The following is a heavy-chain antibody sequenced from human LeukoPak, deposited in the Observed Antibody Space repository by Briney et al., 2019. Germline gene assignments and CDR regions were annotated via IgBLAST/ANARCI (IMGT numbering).Heavy chain of an antibody. V-gene: IGHV1-69*05. CDR1: GGTFSSYA. Sequence: SVKVSCKASGGTFSSYAISWVRQAPGQGLEWVGGIIPIFGTANYAQKLQGRVTMTTDTSTSTAYMELRSLRSDDTAVYYCARDTTVTRTSYYYYGMDVWGQGTTVTVSS. CDR3: ARDTTVTRTSYYYYGMDV. D-gene: IGHD4-17*01. J-gene: IGHJ6*02. CDR2: IIPIFGTA.